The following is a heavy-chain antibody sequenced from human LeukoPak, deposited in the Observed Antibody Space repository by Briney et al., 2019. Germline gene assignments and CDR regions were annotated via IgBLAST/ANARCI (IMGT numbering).Heavy chain of an antibody. CDR2: ISAYNGNT. D-gene: IGHD6-13*01. Sequence: ASVKVSCKASGYTFTSYGISWVRQAPGQGLEWMGWISAYNGNTNYAQKLQGRVTMTTDTSTSTAYMELRSLRSDDTAVYYCARARSSSWYNWLDPWGQGTLVTVSS. CDR1: GYTFTSYG. CDR3: ARARSSSWYNWLDP. J-gene: IGHJ5*02. V-gene: IGHV1-18*04.